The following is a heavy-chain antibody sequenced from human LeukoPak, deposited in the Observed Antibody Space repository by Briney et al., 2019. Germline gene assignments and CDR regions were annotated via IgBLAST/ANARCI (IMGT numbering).Heavy chain of an antibody. D-gene: IGHD1-26*01. J-gene: IGHJ4*02. CDR1: GFTFSSYG. CDR3: AKGSQWEPYYFDY. Sequence: GGSLRLSCAASGFTFSSYGMHWVRQAPGKGLERVAFIRYDGSNKYYADSVKGRFTISRDNSKNTLYLQMNSLRAEDTAVYYCAKGSQWEPYYFDYWGQGTLVTVSS. V-gene: IGHV3-30*02. CDR2: IRYDGSNK.